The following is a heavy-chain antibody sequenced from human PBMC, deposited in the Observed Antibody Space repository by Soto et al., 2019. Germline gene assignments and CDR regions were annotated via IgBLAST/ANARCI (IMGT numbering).Heavy chain of an antibody. V-gene: IGHV3-23*01. CDR3: AKGSSGLRFLEWLSPHDY. CDR2: ISRIGSST. D-gene: IGHD3-3*01. J-gene: IGHJ4*02. Sequence: EVQLLESGGGLVQPGGSLRLSCAASGFTFSSYAMSWVRQAPGKGLEWVSAISRIGSSTYYADSVKGRFTISRDNSKNTVXLQMNSLRAEDTAVYFCAKGSSGLRFLEWLSPHDYWGQGTLVTVSS. CDR1: GFTFSSYA.